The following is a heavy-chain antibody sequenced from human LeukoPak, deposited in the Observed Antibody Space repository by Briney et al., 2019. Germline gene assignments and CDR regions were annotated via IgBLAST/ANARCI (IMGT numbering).Heavy chain of an antibody. J-gene: IGHJ4*02. V-gene: IGHV4-39*07. CDR1: GGSISSSFYC. CDR3: ARGDYSSGWYGYFDY. D-gene: IGHD6-19*01. Sequence: PSETLSLTCTVSGGSISSSFYCWGWIRQPPGKGLEWIGSIYYSGSTYYAPSLKSRVTISVDTPKNQFSLKLSSVTAADTAVYYCARGDYSSGWYGYFDYWGQGTLVTVSS. CDR2: IYYSGST.